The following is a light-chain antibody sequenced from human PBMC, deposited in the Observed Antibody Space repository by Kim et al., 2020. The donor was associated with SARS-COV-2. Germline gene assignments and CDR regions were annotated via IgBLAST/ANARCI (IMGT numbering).Light chain of an antibody. Sequence: SASAGAGVTITCRASQDIEKDLGWYQQSPGKAPKLLIYAASTSQSGVPSRFSGSGSGTEFTLTISSLQPEDFATYFCLQDYNYPYTFGQGTKLEI. CDR1: QDIEKD. CDR2: AAS. J-gene: IGKJ2*01. V-gene: IGKV1-6*01. CDR3: LQDYNYPYT.